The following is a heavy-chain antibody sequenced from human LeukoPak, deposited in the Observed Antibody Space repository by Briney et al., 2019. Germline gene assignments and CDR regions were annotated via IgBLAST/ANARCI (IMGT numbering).Heavy chain of an antibody. CDR1: GGSITSVNL. CDR3: AREKGEAVAGTFDY. CDR2: MYLSGTT. D-gene: IGHD6-19*01. J-gene: IGHJ4*02. V-gene: IGHV4-4*02. Sequence: SGTLSLTCAVSGGSITSVNLWAWVRQPPGKGLEWVGEMYLSGTTTCNPSLRGRATISLDTSKNQFSLKLSSVTAADTAVYYCAREKGEAVAGTFDYWGQGTLVTVSS.